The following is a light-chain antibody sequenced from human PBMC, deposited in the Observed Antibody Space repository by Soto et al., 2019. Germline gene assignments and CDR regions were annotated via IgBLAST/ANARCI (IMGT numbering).Light chain of an antibody. CDR2: DNR. CDR3: GAWDTSLGTVV. J-gene: IGLJ2*01. CDR1: TSNIGNNY. Sequence: QSVLTQPPSVSAPSGQQVTISCSGSTSNIGNNYVSWFQQRPGTAPKLVIYDNRKRPSGTPVRFSGSKSGTSAALDITGIQTGDEAYYYCGAWDTSLGTVVFGGGTKLTVL. V-gene: IGLV1-51*01.